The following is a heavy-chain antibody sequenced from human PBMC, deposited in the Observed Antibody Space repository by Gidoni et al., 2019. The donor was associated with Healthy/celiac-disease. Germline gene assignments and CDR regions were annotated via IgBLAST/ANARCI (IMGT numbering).Heavy chain of an antibody. D-gene: IGHD2-15*01. CDR2: IIPIFGTA. V-gene: IGHV1-69*01. Sequence: QVQLVQSGAEVKKPGSSVKVSCKASGGTFSSYAISWVRQAPGQGLEWMGGIIPIFGTANYAQKFQGRVTITADESTSTAYMELSSLRSEDTAVYYCAREADIVVVVAATLAFDIWGQGTMVTVSS. CDR3: AREADIVVVVAATLAFDI. J-gene: IGHJ3*02. CDR1: GGTFSSYA.